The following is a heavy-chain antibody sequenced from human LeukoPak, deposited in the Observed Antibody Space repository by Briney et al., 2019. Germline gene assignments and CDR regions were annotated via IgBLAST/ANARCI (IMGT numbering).Heavy chain of an antibody. CDR3: ARGLWFGES. Sequence: SETLSLTCTVSGGSISSYYWSLIRQPPGKGLEWIGYIYYTGSTNYNPSLKSRVTISVDTSKNQFSLKLSSVTAADTAVYYCARGLWFGESWGQGTLVTVSS. CDR2: IYYTGST. V-gene: IGHV4-59*01. D-gene: IGHD3-10*01. CDR1: GGSISSYY. J-gene: IGHJ5*02.